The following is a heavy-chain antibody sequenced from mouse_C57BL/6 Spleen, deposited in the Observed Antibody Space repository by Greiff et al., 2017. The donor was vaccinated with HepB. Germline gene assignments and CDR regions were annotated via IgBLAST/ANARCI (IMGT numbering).Heavy chain of an antibody. CDR1: GYAFSSYW. Sequence: QVQLQQSGAELVKPGASVKISCKASGYAFSSYWMNWVKQRPGKGLEWIGQIYPGDGDTNYNGKFKGKATLTADKSSSTAYMQLSSLTSEDSAVYFCARSEGEIDYDPFAYWGQGTLVTVSA. CDR3: ARSEGEIDYDPFAY. J-gene: IGHJ3*01. V-gene: IGHV1-80*01. CDR2: IYPGDGDT. D-gene: IGHD2-4*01.